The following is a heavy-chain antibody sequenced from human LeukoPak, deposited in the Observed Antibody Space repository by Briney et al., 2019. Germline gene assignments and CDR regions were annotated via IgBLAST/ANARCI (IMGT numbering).Heavy chain of an antibody. CDR2: IYPHSGGT. J-gene: IGHJ4*02. Sequence: ASVNVSCKASVYTFTGYYLHWVRQAPGQGLEWMGWIYPHSGGTNYAQKFQGRVSMTRDTSISTAYMELHRLTSDDTAVYYCARLEQTDDYWGQGTLVTVSS. CDR3: ARLEQTDDY. D-gene: IGHD1/OR15-1a*01. CDR1: VYTFTGYY. V-gene: IGHV1-2*02.